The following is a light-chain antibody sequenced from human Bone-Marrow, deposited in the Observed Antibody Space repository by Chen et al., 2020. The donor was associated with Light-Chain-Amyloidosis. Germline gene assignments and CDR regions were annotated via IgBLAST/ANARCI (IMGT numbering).Light chain of an antibody. J-gene: IGLJ3*02. CDR3: QSYQDSSQGV. CDR2: EDD. CDR1: SGSIATNY. V-gene: IGLV6-57*01. Sequence: NFMLTQPHSVSESPGKTVIISCTRSSGSIATNYVQWYQQRPGSSPTTVIYEDDQRPSGVPDRFSGSIDRASNSASLTISGLKAEDGADDYGQSYQDSSQGVFGGGTKLTVL.